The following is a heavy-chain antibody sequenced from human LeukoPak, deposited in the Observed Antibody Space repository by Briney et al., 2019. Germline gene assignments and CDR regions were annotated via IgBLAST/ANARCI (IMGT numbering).Heavy chain of an antibody. D-gene: IGHD3-10*01. CDR1: GGTFSSYA. Sequence: ASVKVSCKAFGGTFSSYAISWVRQAPGQGLEWMGGIIPIFGTANYAQKFQGRVTITADKSTSTAYMELSSLRSEDTAVYYCARGPITMVRGAPGAGAFDIWGQGTMATVSS. J-gene: IGHJ3*02. V-gene: IGHV1-69*06. CDR3: ARGPITMVRGAPGAGAFDI. CDR2: IIPIFGTA.